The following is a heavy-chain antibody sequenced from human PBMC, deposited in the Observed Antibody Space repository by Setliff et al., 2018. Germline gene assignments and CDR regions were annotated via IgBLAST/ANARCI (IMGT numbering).Heavy chain of an antibody. J-gene: IGHJ4*02. D-gene: IGHD3-3*01. CDR3: AKDPPWSPDYYFDY. CDR2: IRGKSDGGTV. CDR1: GFTFNNAW. V-gene: IGHV3-15*01. Sequence: GGSLRLSCAASGFTFNNAWMSWVRQAPGKGLEWVGRIRGKSDGGTVDYAAPVKGRFTISRDDSKNTLYLQMNSLKTEDTALYYCAKDPPWSPDYYFDYWGQGTLVTVSS.